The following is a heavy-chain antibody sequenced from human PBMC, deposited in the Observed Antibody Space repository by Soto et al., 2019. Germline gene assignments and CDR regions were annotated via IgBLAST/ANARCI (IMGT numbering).Heavy chain of an antibody. Sequence: PSETLSLTCTVSGGSISSYYWSWIRQPPGKGLEWIGYMYNTGSTVYNPSLKSRVTISVDTSKNQFSLKLSSVTAADTAVYYCARVQGPWGQGTLVTVSS. CDR1: GGSISSYY. CDR2: MYNTGST. V-gene: IGHV4-59*12. CDR3: ARVQGP. J-gene: IGHJ5*02.